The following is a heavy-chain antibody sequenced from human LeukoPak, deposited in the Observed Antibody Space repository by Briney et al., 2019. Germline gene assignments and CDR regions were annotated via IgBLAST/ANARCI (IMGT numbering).Heavy chain of an antibody. CDR3: ARVPNDYGDSHMDY. V-gene: IGHV3-11*04. CDR2: ISNSGNSI. J-gene: IGHJ4*02. CDR1: GFIFSDYY. Sequence: GGSLRLSCAASGFIFSDYYMNWIRQAPGKGLEWVSYISNSGNSIYYADSVKGRFTISRDNAQNSLYLQMSSLRVEDTTIYYCARVPNDYGDSHMDYWGQGTLVTVSS. D-gene: IGHD4-17*01.